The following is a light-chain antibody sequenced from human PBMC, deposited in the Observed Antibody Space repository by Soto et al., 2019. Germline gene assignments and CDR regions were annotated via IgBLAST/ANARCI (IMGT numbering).Light chain of an antibody. CDR3: QQYGSSGT. V-gene: IGKV3-20*01. CDR1: QSVSNNY. CDR2: GAT. Sequence: EIVLTQSPGTLSLSPGERATLSCRASQSVSNNYLAWYQQKPGQAPRLLIYGATNRATGITYRFSGSGSGTNFTLTISRLEPEDFAVYYCQQYGSSGTFGQGTKVEIK. J-gene: IGKJ1*01.